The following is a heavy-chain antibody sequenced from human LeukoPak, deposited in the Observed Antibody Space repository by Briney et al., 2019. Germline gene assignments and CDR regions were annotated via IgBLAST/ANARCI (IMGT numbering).Heavy chain of an antibody. Sequence: SETLSLTCSVSGYSVSSAYYWGWIRQPPGKGLEWIGTMYHSGNSYYNPSLQSRVTISVDTSKNQFSLKLISVTAADTAVYYCARFATGGLYYFDYWGQGTLVIVSS. V-gene: IGHV4-38-2*01. CDR2: MYHSGNS. J-gene: IGHJ4*02. CDR1: GYSVSSAYY. CDR3: ARFATGGLYYFDY. D-gene: IGHD6-19*01.